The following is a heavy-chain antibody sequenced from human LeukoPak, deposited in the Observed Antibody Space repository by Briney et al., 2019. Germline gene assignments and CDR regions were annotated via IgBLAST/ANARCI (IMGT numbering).Heavy chain of an antibody. V-gene: IGHV4-61*01. CDR3: ARSESLAARPFDY. CDR2: IYFSGST. CDR1: GGSVRSGSYY. Sequence: SETLSLTCTVSGGSVRSGSYYWSWIRQPPGKGLEWIGYIYFSGSTNYNPSLKSRVTISVDTSKNQFSLNLSSVTAADTAVYYCARSESLAARPFDYWGQGTLVTVSS. J-gene: IGHJ4*02. D-gene: IGHD6-6*01.